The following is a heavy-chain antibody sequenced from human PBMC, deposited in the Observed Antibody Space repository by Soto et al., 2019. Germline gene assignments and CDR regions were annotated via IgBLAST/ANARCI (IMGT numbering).Heavy chain of an antibody. CDR2: ISGSGGST. Sequence: VQLLESGGGLVQPGGSLRLSCAASGFTFSSYAMSWVRQAPGKGLEWVSAISGSGGSTYYADSVKGRFTISRDNSKNTMYLQMNSLRAEDTAVYYCAKDQGWGGSYYYWGQGTLVTVSS. CDR1: GFTFSSYA. J-gene: IGHJ4*02. D-gene: IGHD1-26*01. CDR3: AKDQGWGGSYYY. V-gene: IGHV3-23*01.